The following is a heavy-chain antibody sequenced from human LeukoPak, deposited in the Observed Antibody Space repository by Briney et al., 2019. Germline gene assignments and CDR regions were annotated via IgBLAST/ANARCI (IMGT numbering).Heavy chain of an antibody. V-gene: IGHV1-8*01. Sequence: GASVKVSCKASGYTFTSYDINWVRPATGQGLEWMGWMNPNSGNTGYAQKFQGRVTLTRNTSISTAYMELSSLRSEDTAGYYWARGRITMVRGVSGPYYWGQGALVTVSA. D-gene: IGHD3-10*01. CDR3: ARGRITMVRGVSGPYY. J-gene: IGHJ4*02. CDR2: MNPNSGNT. CDR1: GYTFTSYD.